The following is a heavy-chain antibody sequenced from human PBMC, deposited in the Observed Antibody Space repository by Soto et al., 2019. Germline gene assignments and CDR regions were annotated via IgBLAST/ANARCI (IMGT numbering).Heavy chain of an antibody. Sequence: HPGGSLRLSCAASGFTFSSYGMHWVRQAPGKGLEWVAVIWYDGSNKYYADSVKGRFTISRDNSKNTLYLQMNSLRAEDTAVYYCARDYEDSSSWYQVNYYYGMDVWGQGTTVTVSS. V-gene: IGHV3-33*01. CDR2: IWYDGSNK. CDR1: GFTFSSYG. CDR3: ARDYEDSSSWYQVNYYYGMDV. J-gene: IGHJ6*02. D-gene: IGHD6-13*01.